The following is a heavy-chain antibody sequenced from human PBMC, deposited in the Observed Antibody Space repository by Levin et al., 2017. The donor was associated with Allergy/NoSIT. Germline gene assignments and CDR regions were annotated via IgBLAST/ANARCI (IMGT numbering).Heavy chain of an antibody. J-gene: IGHJ4*02. Sequence: LRLSCTVSGVSLSSGDYYWSWIRQPPGKGLEWIGYVYHTGATYYNPSLKTRLTMSVDTSKNQFSLNLNSVTVADTAVYYCGRGNRGIDYWGQGTLVTVSS. CDR2: VYHTGAT. CDR1: GVSLSSGDYY. V-gene: IGHV4-30-4*01. CDR3: GRGNRGIDY.